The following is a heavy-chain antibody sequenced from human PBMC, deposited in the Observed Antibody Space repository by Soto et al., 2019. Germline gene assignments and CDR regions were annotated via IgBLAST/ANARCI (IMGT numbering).Heavy chain of an antibody. CDR3: ARATTGYSSSPSPAGWFDP. V-gene: IGHV1-2*04. CDR1: GYTFTGYY. J-gene: IGHJ5*02. Sequence: GASVKVSCKASGYTFTGYYMHWVRQAPGQGLEWMGWINPNSGGTNYAQKFQGWVTMTRDTSISTAYMELSRLRSDDTAVYYCARATTGYSSSPSPAGWFDPWGQGTPVTVSS. CDR2: INPNSGGT. D-gene: IGHD6-13*01.